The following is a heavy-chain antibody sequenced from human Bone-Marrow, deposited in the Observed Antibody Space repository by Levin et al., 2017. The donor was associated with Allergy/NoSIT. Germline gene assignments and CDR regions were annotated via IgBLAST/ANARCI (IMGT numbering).Heavy chain of an antibody. CDR3: ARLSGYDLGAFDI. V-gene: IGHV4-34*01. CDR1: GGSFSGYY. CDR2: INHSGST. D-gene: IGHD5-12*01. J-gene: IGHJ3*02. Sequence: SETLSLTCAVYGGSFSGYYWSWIRQPPGKGLEWIGEINHSGSTNYNPSLKSRVTISVDTSKNQFSLKLSSVTAADTAVYYCARLSGYDLGAFDIWGQGTMVTVSS.